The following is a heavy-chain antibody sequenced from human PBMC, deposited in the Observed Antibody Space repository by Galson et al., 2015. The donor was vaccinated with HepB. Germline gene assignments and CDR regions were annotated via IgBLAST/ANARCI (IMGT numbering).Heavy chain of an antibody. CDR1: GFTFSSYA. V-gene: IGHV3-23*01. Sequence: SLRLSCAASGFTFSSYAMSWVRQAPGKGLEWVSSISGSGGSTYYADSVKGRFTMSRDNSKNTLYLQINSLRAEDTAVYYCARTQVAMRDSYFSNMDVWGQATAVTVSS. CDR3: ARTQVAMRDSYFSNMDV. J-gene: IGHJ6*02. D-gene: IGHD3/OR15-3a*01. CDR2: ISGSGGST.